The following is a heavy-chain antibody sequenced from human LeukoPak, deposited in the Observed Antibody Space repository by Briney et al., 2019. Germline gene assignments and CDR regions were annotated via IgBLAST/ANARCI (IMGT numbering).Heavy chain of an antibody. CDR1: GFIVSSDY. D-gene: IGHD5-18*01. J-gene: IGHJ4*02. V-gene: IGHV3-66*01. CDR2: IYSGDRT. CDR3: ARDGGYSYGYGFDY. Sequence: PGGSLRLSCAASGFIVSSDYMSWVRQSPGKGLEWVSVIYSGDRTYYADSVKGRFTISSDSSKNTMYLQMNSLGAEDTAVYYCARDGGYSYGYGFDYWGQGTLVTVSS.